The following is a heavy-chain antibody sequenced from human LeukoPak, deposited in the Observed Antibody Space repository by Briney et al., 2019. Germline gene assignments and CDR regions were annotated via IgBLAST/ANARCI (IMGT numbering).Heavy chain of an antibody. CDR3: AKEGTTVVTPLDY. V-gene: IGHV3-21*04. CDR1: GFTFSRHN. J-gene: IGHJ4*02. Sequence: GGSLRLSCAGSGFTFSRHNMNWFRQAPGKGLERVSSISSRSSYIFYADSVKGRFTISRDNSKNTLYMQMNSLRAEDTAVYYCAKEGTTVVTPLDYWGQGTLVTVSS. CDR2: ISSRSSYI. D-gene: IGHD4-23*01.